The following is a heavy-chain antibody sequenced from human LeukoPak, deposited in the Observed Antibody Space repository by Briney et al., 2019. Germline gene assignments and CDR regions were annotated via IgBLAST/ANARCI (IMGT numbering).Heavy chain of an antibody. V-gene: IGHV3-30*04. J-gene: IGHJ4*02. CDR3: AREGFYGSGSSPTFYFDY. CDR2: VSFDGKNT. Sequence: GGSLRLSCAASGFTFSTYVIHWVRQAPGKGLDWVAVVSFDGKNTYYADSVKGRFTVSRDNSKNTLYLQMNSLRPEDTAVYYCAREGFYGSGSSPTFYFDYWGQGTLVTVSS. CDR1: GFTFSTYV. D-gene: IGHD3-10*01.